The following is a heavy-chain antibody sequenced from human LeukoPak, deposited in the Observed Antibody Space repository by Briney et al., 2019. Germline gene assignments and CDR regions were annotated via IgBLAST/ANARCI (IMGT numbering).Heavy chain of an antibody. CDR3: ARDCSGGSCYSSFAFDI. CDR2: IYYSGST. D-gene: IGHD2-15*01. CDR1: GGSISSYY. J-gene: IGHJ3*02. V-gene: IGHV4-59*01. Sequence: SGTLSLTCTVSGGSISSYYWSWIRQPPGKRLEWIGYIYYSGSTNYNPSLNSRVTISVDTSKNQFSLNLSSVTAADTAVYYCARDCSGGSCYSSFAFDIWGQGTMVTVSS.